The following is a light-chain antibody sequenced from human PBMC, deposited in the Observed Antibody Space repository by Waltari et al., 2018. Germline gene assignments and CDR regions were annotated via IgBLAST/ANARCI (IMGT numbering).Light chain of an antibody. V-gene: IGKV3-20*01. CDR1: EHHNSSF. Sequence: VLTQSPDTLSLSPGERATLSCRASEHHNSSFVAWYHQKPGQAPRLLISGTSRRATGIPDRFSGSGAGTDFTLTISSLEPEDFAVYYCHHYGSSPQTFGHGTKVEI. CDR2: GTS. J-gene: IGKJ1*01. CDR3: HHYGSSPQT.